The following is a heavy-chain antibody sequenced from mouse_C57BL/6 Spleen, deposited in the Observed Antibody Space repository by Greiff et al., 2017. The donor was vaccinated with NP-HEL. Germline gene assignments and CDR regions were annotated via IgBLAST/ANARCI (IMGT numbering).Heavy chain of an antibody. CDR3: ARQRWVDY. CDR1: GFTFSSYT. Sequence: EVQGVESGGGLVKPGGSLKLSCAASGFTFSSYTMSWVRQTPEKRLEWVATISGGGGNTYYPDSVKGRFTISRDNAKNTLYLQMSSLRSEDTALYYCARQRWVDYWGQGTTLTVSS. CDR2: ISGGGGNT. J-gene: IGHJ2*01. V-gene: IGHV5-9*01.